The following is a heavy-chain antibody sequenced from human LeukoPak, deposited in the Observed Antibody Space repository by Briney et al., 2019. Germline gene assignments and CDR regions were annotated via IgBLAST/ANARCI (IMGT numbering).Heavy chain of an antibody. D-gene: IGHD6-19*01. CDR3: ARRWAVAAVDY. Sequence: GGSLRLSCAASGFTFSIFWMHWVRRAPWKGPVWVSRINSDGSSTDYADSVKGRFTISRDNAKNTLYLQMNSLRAEDAAVYYCARRWAVAAVDYWGQGTLVTVSS. J-gene: IGHJ4*02. CDR2: INSDGSST. V-gene: IGHV3-74*01. CDR1: GFTFSIFW.